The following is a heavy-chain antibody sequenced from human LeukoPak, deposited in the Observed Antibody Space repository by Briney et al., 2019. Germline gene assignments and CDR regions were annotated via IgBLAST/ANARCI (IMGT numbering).Heavy chain of an antibody. D-gene: IGHD3-10*01. J-gene: IGHJ6*03. V-gene: IGHV1-18*01. CDR1: GYTFTSYG. CDR2: ISAYNGNT. Sequence: ASVKVSCKASGYTFTSYGISWVRQAPGQGLEWMGWISAYNGNTNYAQKLQGRVTMTTDTSTSTAYMELRSLRSDDTAVYYCAGEVRGDYYYYYYMDVWGKGTTVTVSS. CDR3: AGEVRGDYYYYYYMDV.